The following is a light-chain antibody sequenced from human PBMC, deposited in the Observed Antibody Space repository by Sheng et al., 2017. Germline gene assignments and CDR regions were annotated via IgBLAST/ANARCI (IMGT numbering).Light chain of an antibody. CDR1: QSISGW. CDR2: KAS. V-gene: IGKV1-5*03. Sequence: DIQMTQSPSTLSASVGDRVTITCRASQSISGWLAWYQQKPGKAPKLLIYKASNLESGVPSRFSGSGFGTDFTLTISNLQPDDVATYYCKEYASYSWTFGQGTKVE. CDR3: KEYASYSWT. J-gene: IGKJ1*01.